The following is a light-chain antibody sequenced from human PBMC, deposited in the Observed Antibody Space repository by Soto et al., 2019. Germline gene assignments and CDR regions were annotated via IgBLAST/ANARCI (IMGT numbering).Light chain of an antibody. J-gene: IGLJ3*02. Sequence: QSALTQPPSASGSPGQSVTISCTGTSSYVGAYKDVSWYQQYPGKAPKLMIYEVTKRPSGVPDRFSGSKSGNTASLTVSGLQAEDEADYYCTSYVGNDIWVFGGGTKLTVL. CDR3: TSYVGNDIWV. V-gene: IGLV2-8*01. CDR2: EVT. CDR1: SSYVGAYKD.